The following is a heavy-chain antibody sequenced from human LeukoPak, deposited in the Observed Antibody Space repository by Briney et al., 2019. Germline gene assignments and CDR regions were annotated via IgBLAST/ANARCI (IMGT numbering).Heavy chain of an antibody. CDR1: GDSIRSNH. V-gene: IGHV4-4*07. CDR2: IYTSGKT. CDR3: ARGSKPDY. J-gene: IGHJ4*02. Sequence: PSHTLCLPRTVPGDSIRSNHWIWIPHPAGKVVEWIGRIYTSGKTNYNPSLKSRVTMSVGTSKNQFSLKLSTVSAADTAVYYCARGSKPDYWGQGTLVTVSS. D-gene: IGHD4-11*01.